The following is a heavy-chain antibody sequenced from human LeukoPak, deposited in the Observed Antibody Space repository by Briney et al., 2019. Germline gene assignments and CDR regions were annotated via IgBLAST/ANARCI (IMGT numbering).Heavy chain of an antibody. J-gene: IGHJ6*04. CDR3: ARDRMDTLDGMDV. D-gene: IGHD5-18*01. V-gene: IGHV3-21*01. CDR2: ISSSSSYI. Sequence: GGSLRLSCAASGFTFSIYSMNWVRQAPGKGLEWVSPISSSSSYIYYADSVKGRFTISRDNAKNSLYLQMNSLRAEDTAVYYCARDRMDTLDGMDVWGKGTTVTVSS. CDR1: GFTFSIYS.